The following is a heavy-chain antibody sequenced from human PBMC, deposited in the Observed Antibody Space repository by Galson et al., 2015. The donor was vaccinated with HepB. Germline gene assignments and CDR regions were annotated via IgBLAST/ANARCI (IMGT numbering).Heavy chain of an antibody. CDR3: ARDQEQWLVLDGGVRNDY. J-gene: IGHJ4*02. Sequence: SLRLSCAASGFTFSSYSMNWVRQAPGKGLEWVSYISSSSSTIYYADSVKGRFTISRDNAKNSLYLQMNSLRAEDTAVYYCARDQEQWLVLDGGVRNDYWGQGTLVTVSS. D-gene: IGHD6-19*01. CDR1: GFTFSSYS. V-gene: IGHV3-48*01. CDR2: ISSSSSTI.